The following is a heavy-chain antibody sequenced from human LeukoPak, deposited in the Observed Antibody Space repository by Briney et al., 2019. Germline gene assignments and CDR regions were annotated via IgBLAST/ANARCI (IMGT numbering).Heavy chain of an antibody. Sequence: PGGSLGLSCAASGFTFSDYYMSWIRQAPGKGLEWVSYISSSGSTTYYADSLKGRFTISRENTKNSLYLQMNSLRAEDTAVYYCEREFSYCGSGSHSGCYYFDYWGQGTLVTVSS. CDR2: ISSSGSTT. J-gene: IGHJ4*02. CDR3: EREFSYCGSGSHSGCYYFDY. D-gene: IGHD3-10*01. V-gene: IGHV3-11*01. CDR1: GFTFSDYY.